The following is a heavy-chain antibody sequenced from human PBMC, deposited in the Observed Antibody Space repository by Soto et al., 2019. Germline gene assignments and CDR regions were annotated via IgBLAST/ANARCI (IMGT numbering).Heavy chain of an antibody. CDR2: INPNGGET. D-gene: IGHD3-9*01. Sequence: GASLKVSCNSSGCIFTGYDIHWLRQAPGRGLDWMGCINPNGGETEYAQNCHGRVTMTSATSFNLVYMEMSGLMSEDTAVYYCARDARGTRGFDEMDIWGQGTTVTVSS. J-gene: IGHJ6*02. CDR3: ARDARGTRGFDEMDI. V-gene: IGHV1-2*02. CDR1: GCIFTGYD.